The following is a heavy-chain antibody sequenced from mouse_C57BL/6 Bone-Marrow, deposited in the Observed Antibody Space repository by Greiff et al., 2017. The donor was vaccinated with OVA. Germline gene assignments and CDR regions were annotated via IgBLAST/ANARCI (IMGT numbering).Heavy chain of an antibody. CDR1: GFTFTNYY. D-gene: IGHD2-5*01. J-gene: IGHJ2*01. Sequence: EVQLQESGGGLVQPGDSLSLSCAASGFTFTNYYMSWVRQPPGQALEWLAFIRNKPNGSTSEYSVSVKGRFTISRDNYTSILYLQMNALRAEDSATYYCARYKGRVTVDYFDYWGQGTALTVSA. CDR2: IRNKPNGSTS. CDR3: ARYKGRVTVDYFDY. V-gene: IGHV7-3*01.